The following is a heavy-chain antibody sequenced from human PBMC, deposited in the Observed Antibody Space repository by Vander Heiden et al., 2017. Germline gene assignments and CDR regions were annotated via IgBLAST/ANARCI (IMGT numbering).Heavy chain of an antibody. D-gene: IGHD7-27*01. CDR1: GFSFSSYA. V-gene: IGHV3-23*01. CDR3: AKRVAVTGERVDAFDI. CDR2: ISGSGDST. J-gene: IGHJ3*02. Sequence: EVQLLESGGCLIQPGGSLRLSCAASGFSFSSYALNWVRPPPGKGLEWVSYISGSGDSTYYADSVKGRFTVSRDNSKNTLYLQMNSLRAEDTAVYYCAKRVAVTGERVDAFDIWGLGTVVTVSS.